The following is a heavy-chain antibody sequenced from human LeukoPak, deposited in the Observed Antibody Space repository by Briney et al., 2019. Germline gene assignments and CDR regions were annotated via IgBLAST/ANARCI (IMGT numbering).Heavy chain of an antibody. CDR3: ARSYRFGELLTDY. Sequence: GESLKISCKGSGYSFSDFWIAWVRQMPGKGLEWMGIIYPGDSDTRYSPSFQGQVTISADKSISTAYLQWSSLKASDTAMYYCARSYRFGELLTDYWGQGTLVTVSS. CDR2: IYPGDSDT. J-gene: IGHJ4*02. CDR1: GYSFSDFW. V-gene: IGHV5-51*01. D-gene: IGHD3-10*01.